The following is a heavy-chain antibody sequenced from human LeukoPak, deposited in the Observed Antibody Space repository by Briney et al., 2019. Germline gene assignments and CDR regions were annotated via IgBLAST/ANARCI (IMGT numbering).Heavy chain of an antibody. CDR2: IYSSGNT. CDR3: ARDLGYGYYFYYYLDV. J-gene: IGHJ6*03. D-gene: IGHD5-18*01. V-gene: IGHV4-4*07. CDR1: GGSISSYY. Sequence: PSETLSLTCTVSGGSISSYYWTWIRQPAGKGLEWIGRIYSSGNTNYNPSLNSRVTISIDMSKNQFSLKLSSVTAADTAVYYCARDLGYGYYFYYYLDVWGKGTTVTVS.